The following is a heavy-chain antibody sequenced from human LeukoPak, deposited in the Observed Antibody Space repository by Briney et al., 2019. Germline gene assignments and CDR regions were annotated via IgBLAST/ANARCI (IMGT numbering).Heavy chain of an antibody. CDR2: INPSGGST. J-gene: IGHJ4*02. CDR1: GYTFTSYD. D-gene: IGHD3-10*01. V-gene: IGHV1-46*01. CDR3: ARATLTVRGVIGY. Sequence: ASVSVSCTASGYTFTSYDMHWVRQAPGQGLEWMGIINPSGGSTSYAQKFQGRVAITRDTSTSTVYMELSSLRSEDTAGYYCARATLTVRGVIGYWGQGTLVTVSS.